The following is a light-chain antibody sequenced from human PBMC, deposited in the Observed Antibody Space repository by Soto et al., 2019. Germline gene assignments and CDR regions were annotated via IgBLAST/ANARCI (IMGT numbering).Light chain of an antibody. CDR3: QQRSNWPPRIT. J-gene: IGKJ5*01. V-gene: IGKV3-15*01. Sequence: EIVMTQSPATLSVSPGERATLSCRASQSVSSNLAWYQQKPGQAPRLLIYGASPRATGIPARFSGSGSGTEFTLTISSLQSEDFAVYYCQQRSNWPPRITFGQGTRLEI. CDR1: QSVSSN. CDR2: GAS.